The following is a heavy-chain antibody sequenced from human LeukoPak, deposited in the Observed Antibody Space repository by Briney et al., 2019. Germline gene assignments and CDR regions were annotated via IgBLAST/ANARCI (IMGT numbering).Heavy chain of an antibody. Sequence: NPSETLSLTCAVYGGSFSGYYWSWIRQPPGKGLEWIGEINHSGRTDYNPSLKRRVTISGDTSKNQFPLKLSSVTAADTAVYYCARHISGSRRGWYVYWGQGTLVIVSS. CDR1: GGSFSGYY. D-gene: IGHD6-19*01. CDR3: ARHISGSRRGWYVY. V-gene: IGHV4-34*01. J-gene: IGHJ4*02. CDR2: INHSGRT.